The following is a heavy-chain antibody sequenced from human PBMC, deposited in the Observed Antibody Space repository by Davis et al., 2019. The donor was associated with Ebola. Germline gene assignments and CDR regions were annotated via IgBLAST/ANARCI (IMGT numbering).Heavy chain of an antibody. D-gene: IGHD2-15*01. CDR1: GYTFNIYH. CDR2: INPSGDST. Sequence: ASVKVSCKASGYTFNIYHVHWVRQAPGQGLEWMGIINPSGDSTSYAQTFQGRVTMTRNTSISTAYMELSSLRSEDTAVYYCARGWIRYCSGGSCYSIRYYFDYWGQGTLVTVSS. V-gene: IGHV1-46*02. J-gene: IGHJ4*02. CDR3: ARGWIRYCSGGSCYSIRYYFDY.